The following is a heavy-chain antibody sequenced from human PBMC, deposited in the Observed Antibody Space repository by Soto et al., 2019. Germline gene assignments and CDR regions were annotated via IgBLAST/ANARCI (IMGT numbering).Heavy chain of an antibody. CDR1: GFTFSSYA. J-gene: IGHJ4*02. CDR2: ISGSGGST. D-gene: IGHD3-22*01. CDR3: AKAHYSYDSRGYDY. Sequence: EVQLLESGGGLVQPGGSLRLSCAASGFTFSSYAMSWVRQAPGKGLEWVSAISGSGGSTYYADFVKGRFTISRDNSKXXXXXXXXXXXXXDTAVYYCAKAHYSYDSRGYDYWGQGNLVTVFS. V-gene: IGHV3-23*01.